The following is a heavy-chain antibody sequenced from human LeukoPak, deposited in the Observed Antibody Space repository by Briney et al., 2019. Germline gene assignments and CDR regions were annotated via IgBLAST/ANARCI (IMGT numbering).Heavy chain of an antibody. J-gene: IGHJ6*03. CDR3: ARDGMVRGVLPYYYYYYMDV. Sequence: GASVKVSCKASGYTFTGYYMHWVRQAPGQGLEWMGWINPNSGGTNYAQKFQGRVTMTRDTSISTAYMELSRLRSDDTAVYYCARDGMVRGVLPYYYYYYMDVWGKGTTVTVSS. V-gene: IGHV1-2*02. CDR1: GYTFTGYY. CDR2: INPNSGGT. D-gene: IGHD3-10*01.